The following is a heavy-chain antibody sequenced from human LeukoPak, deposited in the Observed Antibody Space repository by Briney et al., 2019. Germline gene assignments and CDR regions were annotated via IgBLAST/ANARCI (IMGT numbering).Heavy chain of an antibody. V-gene: IGHV1-24*01. CDR1: GYTLTELS. CDR3: ATRYMETGYSSGWYLPFFDY. J-gene: IGHJ4*02. D-gene: IGHD6-19*01. CDR2: FDTEDGEA. Sequence: ASVKVSCKVSGYTLTELSMHWVRQAPGKGREGMGGFDTEDGEAIYAQKFQGRVTMTEDTSTDTAYMELSSLRSEDTAVYYCATRYMETGYSSGWYLPFFDYWGQGTLVTVSS.